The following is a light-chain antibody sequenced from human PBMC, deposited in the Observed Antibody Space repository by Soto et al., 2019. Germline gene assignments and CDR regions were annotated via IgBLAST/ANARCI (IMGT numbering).Light chain of an antibody. Sequence: EIVLTQSPATLSLSPGERATLSCRASQSVTSYLAWYQQRPGQAPRLLIYGASTRATGIPARFSGSGSGTDFTLTISSLEPEDCAVYYCQQCSNWPRTFGQGTKVDIK. CDR2: GAS. J-gene: IGKJ1*01. V-gene: IGKV3-11*01. CDR1: QSVTSY. CDR3: QQCSNWPRT.